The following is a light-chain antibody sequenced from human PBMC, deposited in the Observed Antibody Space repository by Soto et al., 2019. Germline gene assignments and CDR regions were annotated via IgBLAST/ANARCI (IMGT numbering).Light chain of an antibody. CDR3: QQYDSYSSGP. J-gene: IGKJ1*01. Sequence: IQMTQSPSTLSASVGDRVTITCRASQTINSWLAWYQQKPGKAPKVLIFDASSLKTGVPLRFSGSGSGTEFTLTISSLQPDDFATYYCQQYDSYSSGPFGQGTKVDIK. V-gene: IGKV1-5*01. CDR1: QTINSW. CDR2: DAS.